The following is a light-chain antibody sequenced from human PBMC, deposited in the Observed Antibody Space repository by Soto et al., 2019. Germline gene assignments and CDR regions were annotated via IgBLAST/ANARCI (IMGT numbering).Light chain of an antibody. CDR1: SSDVGNYNF. V-gene: IGLV2-23*02. Sequence: QSALTQPASVSGSPGQSITISCTGTSSDVGNYNFVSWYQQHPGKAPKLMIYEVTKRPSGVSNRFSGSKSDNTASLTISGLQAEDEAEYYCCSYAGGSAPGVFGGGTQLTVL. CDR2: EVT. CDR3: CSYAGGSAPGV. J-gene: IGLJ3*02.